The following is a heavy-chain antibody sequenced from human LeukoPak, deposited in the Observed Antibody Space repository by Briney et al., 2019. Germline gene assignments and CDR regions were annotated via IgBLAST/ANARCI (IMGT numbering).Heavy chain of an antibody. CDR3: ARVLAWQQLGLDY. CDR2: INSDGSST. D-gene: IGHD6-13*01. J-gene: IGHJ4*02. Sequence: GGSLRLSCAASGFTFSSYWMHWVRQAPGKGLVWVSRINSDGSSTSYADSVKGRFTISRNNAKNTLYLQMNSLRAEDTAVYYCARVLAWQQLGLDYWGQGTLVTVSS. CDR1: GFTFSSYW. V-gene: IGHV3-74*01.